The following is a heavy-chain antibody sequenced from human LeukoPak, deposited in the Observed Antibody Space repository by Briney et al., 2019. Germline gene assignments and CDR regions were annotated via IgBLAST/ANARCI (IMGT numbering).Heavy chain of an antibody. J-gene: IGHJ5*02. V-gene: IGHV1-2*02. Sequence: ASVKVSCKASGYTFTGYYMHWVRQAPGQGLEWMGWINPNSGGTNYAQKFQGRVTMTRDTSISTAYMELSRLRSDDTAGYYCAREGYYDSSGYSNWFDPWGQGTLVTVSS. D-gene: IGHD3-22*01. CDR1: GYTFTGYY. CDR3: AREGYYDSSGYSNWFDP. CDR2: INPNSGGT.